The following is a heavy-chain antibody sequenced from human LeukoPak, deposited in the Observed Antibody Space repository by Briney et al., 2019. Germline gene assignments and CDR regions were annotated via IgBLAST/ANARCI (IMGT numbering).Heavy chain of an antibody. Sequence: VASVKVSCKASGYTFSSYAVSWVRQAPGQGLEWMGWMNPNIGTTGYAQKFQGRVTMTTDTSTSTAYMEVSGLRSEDTAVYYCARAPSPTSYGMDVWGQGTTVTVSS. CDR1: GYTFSSYA. D-gene: IGHD2-2*01. CDR3: ARAPSPTSYGMDV. J-gene: IGHJ6*02. CDR2: MNPNIGTT. V-gene: IGHV1-8*01.